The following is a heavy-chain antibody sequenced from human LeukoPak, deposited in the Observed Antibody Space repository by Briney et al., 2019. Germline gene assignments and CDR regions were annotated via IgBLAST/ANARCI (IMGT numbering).Heavy chain of an antibody. V-gene: IGHV3-64*01. J-gene: IGHJ6*02. D-gene: IGHD3-3*01. CDR1: GFTFSSYA. CDR2: ISSNGGST. Sequence: GGSLRLSCAASGFTFSSYAMHWVRQAPGKGLEYVSAISSNGGSTYYANSVKGRFTISRDNSKNALYLQMGSLRAEDMAVYYCARDAPYYDFWSGYYYYGMDVWGQGTTVTVSS. CDR3: ARDAPYYDFWSGYYYYGMDV.